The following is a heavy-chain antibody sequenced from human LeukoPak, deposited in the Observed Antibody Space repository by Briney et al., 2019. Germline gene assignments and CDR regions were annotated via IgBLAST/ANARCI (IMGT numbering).Heavy chain of an antibody. Sequence: SETLSLTCTVSGYSISSSSYYWGWIRQPPGKGLEWIGSIYYSGSTYYNPSLKSRVTISVDTSKNQFSLKLSSVTAADTAVYYCARQCPIYYYYYMDVWGKGTTVTISS. V-gene: IGHV4-39*01. CDR2: IYYSGST. CDR3: ARQCPIYYYYYMDV. J-gene: IGHJ6*03. CDR1: GYSISSSSYY.